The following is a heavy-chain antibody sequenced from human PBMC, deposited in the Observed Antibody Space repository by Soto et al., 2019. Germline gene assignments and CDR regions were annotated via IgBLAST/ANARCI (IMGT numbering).Heavy chain of an antibody. CDR3: ARDRSGGSGSTKDDD. CDR1: GGTFSSYT. D-gene: IGHD6-19*01. J-gene: IGHJ4*02. V-gene: IGHV1-69*04. CDR2: IIPILGIA. Sequence: SVKVSCKASGGTFSSYTISWVRQAPGQGLEWMGRIIPILGIANYAQKFQGRVTITADKSTSTAYMELSSLRSEDTAVYYCARDRSGGSGSTKDDDWGQGTRVTVSS.